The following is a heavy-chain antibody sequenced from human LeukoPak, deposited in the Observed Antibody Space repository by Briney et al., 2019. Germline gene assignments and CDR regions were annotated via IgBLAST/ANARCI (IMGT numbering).Heavy chain of an antibody. V-gene: IGHV4-59*01. D-gene: IGHD4-17*01. Sequence: SETLSLTCTVSGGSISSYYWSWIRQPPGKGPEWIGYIYYSGSTNYNPSLKSRVTISVDTYKNRFSLKLSSVTAADTAVYYCAREDYAFDYWGQGTLVTVSS. CDR3: AREDYAFDY. J-gene: IGHJ4*02. CDR1: GGSISSYY. CDR2: IYYSGST.